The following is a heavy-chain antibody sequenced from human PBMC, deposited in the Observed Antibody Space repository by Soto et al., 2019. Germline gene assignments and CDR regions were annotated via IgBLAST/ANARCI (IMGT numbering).Heavy chain of an antibody. D-gene: IGHD3-10*01. Sequence: QITLKESGPPLVNPTQTLTLTCTFSGFSLSTSGVGVGWIRQPPGKALECLALIYGNDDKRYSPSLKNRLTITKHTPKNQVVITMPNMDPVVTATYYCTHSGVTYYYGPGNDYAMNPWGQGTLVTVSS. V-gene: IGHV2-5*01. J-gene: IGHJ5*02. CDR1: GFSLSTSGVG. CDR3: THSGVTYYYGPGNDYAMNP. CDR2: IYGNDDK.